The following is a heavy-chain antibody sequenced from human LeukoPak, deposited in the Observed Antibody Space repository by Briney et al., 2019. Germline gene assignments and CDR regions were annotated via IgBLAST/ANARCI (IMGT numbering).Heavy chain of an antibody. V-gene: IGHV3-23*01. Sequence: GGSLRLSCAASGFTFSSYWMSWVRQAPGKGLEWVSGLSGGGISAYYADSVKGRFTISRDNSNNTLYLQMNSLRAEDTALYYCAKDNDYDFWSGSNWFDPWGQGTLVTVSS. CDR2: LSGGGISA. D-gene: IGHD3-3*01. J-gene: IGHJ5*02. CDR3: AKDNDYDFWSGSNWFDP. CDR1: GFTFSSYW.